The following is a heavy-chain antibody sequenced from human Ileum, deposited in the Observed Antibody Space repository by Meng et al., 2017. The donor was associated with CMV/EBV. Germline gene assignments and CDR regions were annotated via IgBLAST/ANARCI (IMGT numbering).Heavy chain of an antibody. D-gene: IGHD6-6*01. Sequence: CAASGFTVRRTSMDWVSRVGGKGLKCVSVIYSDSIPCNATSVTDRFTITTYNSKNTLYLHMNGLRAEDTAVYYCARRQYSSSSYWFDPWGQGTLVTVSS. CDR1: GFTVRRTS. CDR2: IYSDSIP. CDR3: ARRQYSSSSYWFDP. V-gene: IGHV3-53*01. J-gene: IGHJ5*02.